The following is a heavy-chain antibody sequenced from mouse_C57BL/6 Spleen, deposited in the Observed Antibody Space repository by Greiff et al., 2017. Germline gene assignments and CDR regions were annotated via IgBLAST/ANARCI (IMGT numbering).Heavy chain of an antibody. V-gene: IGHV1-55*01. CDR2: FYPGSGSP. D-gene: IGHD2-1*01. J-gene: IGHJ2*01. CDR1: GYTFPSYW. CDR3: ARERYYGNPFDY. Sequence: VQLQQPGAELVKPGASVKMSCKASGYTFPSYWITWVTQRPGQGLEWIGDFYPGSGSPNYNEQFKSKATLTVDTSSSTAYMQLSSLTSEDSAVYYCARERYYGNPFDYWGQGTTLTVSS.